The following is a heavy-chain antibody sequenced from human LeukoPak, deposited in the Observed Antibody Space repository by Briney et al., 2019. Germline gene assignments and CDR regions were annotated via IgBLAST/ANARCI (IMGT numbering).Heavy chain of an antibody. CDR1: GGSISSYY. Sequence: SETLSLTCTVSGGSISSYYWSWIRQPPGKGLEWIGYIYYSGSTNYNPSLKSRVTISVDTSKNQFSLKLSSVTAADTAEYYCARAGGYSSLDYWGQGTLVTVSS. CDR2: IYYSGST. D-gene: IGHD6-19*01. V-gene: IGHV4-59*01. J-gene: IGHJ4*02. CDR3: ARAGGYSSLDY.